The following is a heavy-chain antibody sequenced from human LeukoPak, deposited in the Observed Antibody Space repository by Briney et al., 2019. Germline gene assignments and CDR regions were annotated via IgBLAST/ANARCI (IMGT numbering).Heavy chain of an antibody. CDR3: ARAADYHGSGSQLGY. CDR1: GGSFGGYY. CDR2: INHSGNT. Sequence: SETLSLTCAVYGGSFGGYYWSWIRQPPGKGLEWIGEINHSGNTKYNPSLKSRVTISVDTSKNQISLKLSSVTAADTAVYYCARAADYHGSGSQLGYWGQGILVTVSS. D-gene: IGHD3-10*01. J-gene: IGHJ4*02. V-gene: IGHV4-34*01.